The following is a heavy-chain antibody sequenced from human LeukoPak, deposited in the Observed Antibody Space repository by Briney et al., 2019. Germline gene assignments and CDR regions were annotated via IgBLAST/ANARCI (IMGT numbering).Heavy chain of an antibody. CDR1: GFTFDDYG. D-gene: IGHD3-3*01. Sequence: GGSLRLSCAASGFTFDDYGMSWVRQAPGKGLEWVSGINWNGGSTGYADSVKGRFTISRDNAKNSLYLQMNSLRAEDTALYYCARTTTYDFWSGYYKRWGQGTLVPSPQ. CDR2: INWNGGST. CDR3: ARTTTYDFWSGYYKR. V-gene: IGHV3-20*04. J-gene: IGHJ4*02.